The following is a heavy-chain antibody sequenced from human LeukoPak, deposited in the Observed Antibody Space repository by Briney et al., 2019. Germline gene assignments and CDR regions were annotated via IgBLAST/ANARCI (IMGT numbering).Heavy chain of an antibody. V-gene: IGHV4-59*08. CDR1: GGSFSSYY. CDR2: IYYSGST. D-gene: IGHD3-10*01. J-gene: IGHJ5*02. Sequence: SETLSLTCTVSGGSFSSYYWSWIRQPPGKGLEWIGYIYYSGSTSYNPSLKSRVTISVDTSKNQFSLKLSSVTAADTAVYYCARLTYYGSGSYLNWFDPWGQGTLVTVSS. CDR3: ARLTYYGSGSYLNWFDP.